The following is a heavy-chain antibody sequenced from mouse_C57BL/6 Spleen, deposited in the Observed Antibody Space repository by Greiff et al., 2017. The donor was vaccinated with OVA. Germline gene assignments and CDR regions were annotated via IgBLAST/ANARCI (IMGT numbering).Heavy chain of an antibody. CDR1: GYTFTSYW. CDR3: ATDYSLYAMDY. Sequence: VQLQQSGAELAKPGASVKLSCKASGYTFTSYWMHWVNQRPGQGLEWIGYINPSSGYTKYNQKFKDKATLTADKSSSTAYMQLSSLTYEDSAVYYCATDYSLYAMDYWGQGTSVTVSS. V-gene: IGHV1-7*01. CDR2: INPSSGYT. J-gene: IGHJ4*01. D-gene: IGHD2-4*01.